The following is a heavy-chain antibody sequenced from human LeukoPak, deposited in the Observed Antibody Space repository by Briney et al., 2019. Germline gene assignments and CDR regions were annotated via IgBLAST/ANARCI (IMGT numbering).Heavy chain of an antibody. CDR3: ATAATVPWNWNYFV. V-gene: IGHV3-23*01. CDR1: GFTFSSYA. J-gene: IGHJ4*02. CDR2: ISGSGGST. Sequence: GGSLRLSCAASGFTFSSYAMSWVRQAPGKGLEWVSAISGSGGSTYYADSVKGRFTISRDNSKNTLYLQMNSLRAEDTAVYYCATAATVPWNWNYFVWGQGTLVTVSS. D-gene: IGHD1-7*01.